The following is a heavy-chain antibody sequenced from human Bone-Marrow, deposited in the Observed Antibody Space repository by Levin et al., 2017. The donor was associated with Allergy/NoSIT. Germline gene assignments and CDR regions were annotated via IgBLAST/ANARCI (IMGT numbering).Heavy chain of an antibody. V-gene: IGHV3-23*01. CDR2: ISDGGDST. CDR1: GFTFSNYG. J-gene: IGHJ4*02. CDR3: AKDFRATVAVVESTWGMDY. Sequence: GGSLRLSCAASGFTFSNYGMSWVRQAPGKGLEWVSTISDGGDSTHYADSVKGRFTISRSNSKKTLFLQMNSLRAEDTAAYYCAKDFRATVAVVESTWGMDYWGQGTLVTVSS. D-gene: IGHD2-15*01.